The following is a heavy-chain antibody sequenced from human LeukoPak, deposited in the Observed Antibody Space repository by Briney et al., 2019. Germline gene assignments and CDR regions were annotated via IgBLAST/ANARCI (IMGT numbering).Heavy chain of an antibody. V-gene: IGHV3-48*01. CDR1: GFTFSSYA. CDR2: ISSSSSTI. D-gene: IGHD6-13*01. J-gene: IGHJ4*02. Sequence: PGGSLRLSCAASGFTFSSYAMSWVRQAPGKGLEWVSYISSSSSTIYYADSVKGRFTISRDNSKNTLYLQMNSLRAEDTAVYYCARFRQQSVLGLDYWGQGTLVTVSS. CDR3: ARFRQQSVLGLDY.